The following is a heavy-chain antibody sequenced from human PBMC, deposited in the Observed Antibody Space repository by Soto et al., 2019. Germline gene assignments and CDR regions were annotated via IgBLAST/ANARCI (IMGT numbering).Heavy chain of an antibody. D-gene: IGHD5-18*01. CDR2: INHSGST. Sequence: QVQLQQWGAGLLKPSETPSLTYAVYGGSFSGYYWSWIRQPPGKGLEWIGEINHSGSTNYNPSLKSRVTISVDTSKNQFSLKLSSVTAADTAVYYCARGLTANYYYYYYMDVWGKGTTVTVSS. J-gene: IGHJ6*03. V-gene: IGHV4-34*01. CDR3: ARGLTANYYYYYYMDV. CDR1: GGSFSGYY.